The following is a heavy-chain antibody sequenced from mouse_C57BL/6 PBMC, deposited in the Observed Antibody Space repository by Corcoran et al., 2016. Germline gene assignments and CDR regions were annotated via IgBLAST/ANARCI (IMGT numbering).Heavy chain of an antibody. D-gene: IGHD3-2*02. CDR3: ARRDSSGSDDY. V-gene: IGHV1-26*01. J-gene: IGHJ2*01. CDR2: INPNNGGT. CDR1: GYTFTDYY. Sequence: EVQLQQSGPELVKPGASVKISCKASGYTFTDYYMNWVKQSHGKSLEWIGDINPNNGGTSYNQKFKGKATLTVDKSSSTAYMELRSLTSEDSAVYYCARRDSSGSDDYWGQGTTLTVSA.